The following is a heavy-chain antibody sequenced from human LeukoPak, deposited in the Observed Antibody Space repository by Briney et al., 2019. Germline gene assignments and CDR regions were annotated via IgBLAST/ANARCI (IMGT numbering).Heavy chain of an antibody. CDR2: ISGSGGST. CDR3: AKDQDSSDAFDI. V-gene: IGHV3-23*01. D-gene: IGHD3-22*01. J-gene: IGHJ3*02. CDR1: GFTFSSYA. Sequence: AGGSLRLSCAASGFTFSSYAMSWVRQAPGKGLEWVSAISGSGGSTYYADSVKGRFTISRDNSKNTLYLQMNSLRAEDTAAYYCAKDQDSSDAFDIWGQGTMVTVSS.